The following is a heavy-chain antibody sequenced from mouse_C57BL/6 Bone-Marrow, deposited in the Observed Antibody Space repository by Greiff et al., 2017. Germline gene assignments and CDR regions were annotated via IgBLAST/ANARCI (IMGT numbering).Heavy chain of an antibody. CDR3: AREGWLLRNYWYFDV. Sequence: QVQLQQPGAELVRPGSSVKLSCKASGYTFTSYWMHWVKQRPIQGLEWIGNIDPSDSETHYNQKFKDKATLTVDKSSSTAYMQLSSLTSEDSAVYYCAREGWLLRNYWYFDVWGTGTTVTVSS. D-gene: IGHD2-3*01. J-gene: IGHJ1*03. V-gene: IGHV1-52*01. CDR2: IDPSDSET. CDR1: GYTFTSYW.